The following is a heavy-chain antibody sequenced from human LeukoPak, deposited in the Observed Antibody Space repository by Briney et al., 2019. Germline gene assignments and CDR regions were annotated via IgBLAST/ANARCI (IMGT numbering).Heavy chain of an antibody. CDR2: INHSGST. V-gene: IGHV4-34*01. J-gene: IGHJ4*02. D-gene: IGHD6-19*01. Sequence: PSETLSLTCAGYGGSFSGYYWSWIRQPPGKGLEWMGEINHSGSTNYNPSLNMQVTISVDTSKNQFSLKLKPVTVTATAVYYCASGYRSGGPYYWGQGKLVTAFS. CDR3: ASGYRSGGPYY. CDR1: GGSFSGYY.